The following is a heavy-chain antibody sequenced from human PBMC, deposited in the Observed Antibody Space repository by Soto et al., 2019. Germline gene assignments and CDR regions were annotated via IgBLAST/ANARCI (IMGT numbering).Heavy chain of an antibody. CDR1: GGSISSGGYY. J-gene: IGHJ6*02. CDR2: IYYSGST. D-gene: IGHD3-9*01. CDR3: ARASEYFDWLLRRGYGMDV. Sequence: QVQLQESGPGLVKPSQTLSLTCTVSGGSISSGGYYWSWIRQHPGKGLEWIGYIYYSGSTYYNPSLKSRVTISVDTSKNQFSLKLSSVTAAGTAVYYCARASEYFDWLLRRGYGMDVWGQGTTVTVSS. V-gene: IGHV4-31*03.